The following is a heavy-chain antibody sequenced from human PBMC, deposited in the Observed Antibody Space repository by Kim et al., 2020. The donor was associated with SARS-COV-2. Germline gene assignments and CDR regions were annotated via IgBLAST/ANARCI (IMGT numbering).Heavy chain of an antibody. CDR3: ARENYYYDSSGYPVLDY. Sequence: SETLSLTCTVSGGSISSYYWSWIRQPAGKGLEWIGRIYTSGSTNYNPSLKSRVTMSVDTSKNQFSLKLSSVTAADTAVYYCARENYYYDSSGYPVLDYWGQGTLVTVSS. CDR2: IYTSGST. V-gene: IGHV4-4*07. D-gene: IGHD3-22*01. J-gene: IGHJ4*02. CDR1: GGSISSYY.